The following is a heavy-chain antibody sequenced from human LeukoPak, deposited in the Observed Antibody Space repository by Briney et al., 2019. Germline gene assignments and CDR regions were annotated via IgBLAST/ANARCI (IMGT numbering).Heavy chain of an antibody. J-gene: IGHJ5*02. CDR1: GFTFSSYS. D-gene: IGHD3-16*01. Sequence: GGSLRLSCAASGFTFSSYSMNWVRQAPGKGLEWVSFITSGGTHMYYADSVRGRFTVSRDNAKNSLYLQMDSLRVEDTAVYYCAKKKYDGRGFDPWGQGTLVTVSS. CDR2: ITSGGTHM. CDR3: AKKKYDGRGFDP. V-gene: IGHV3-21*01.